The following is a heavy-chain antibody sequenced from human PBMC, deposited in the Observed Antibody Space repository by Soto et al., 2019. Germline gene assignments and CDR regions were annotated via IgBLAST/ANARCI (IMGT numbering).Heavy chain of an antibody. Sequence: QVQLVQSGAEVKKPGSSVKVSCKASGGTFSSYTIRWVRQSHGQGLEWMGRIIPILSIANYAQKFQGRVTITADKSTSTADMGLSSLRSEDTAVYYCAISTVTTPLSCYSYGMDVWGRGTTVTVSS. D-gene: IGHD4-17*01. CDR1: GGTFSSYT. CDR2: IIPILSIA. V-gene: IGHV1-69*02. J-gene: IGHJ6*02. CDR3: AISTVTTPLSCYSYGMDV.